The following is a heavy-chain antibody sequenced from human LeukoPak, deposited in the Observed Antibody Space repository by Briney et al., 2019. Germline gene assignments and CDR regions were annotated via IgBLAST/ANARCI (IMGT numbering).Heavy chain of an antibody. J-gene: IGHJ3*02. CDR3: AKAILGAILHAFDI. Sequence: PGGSLRLSCAASGFTFSSYAMSWVRQAPGKGLEWVSTISGNGDNTYYADSVKGRFTISRDNSKNTLYLQINSLRAEGTAVYYCAKAILGAILHAFDIWGQGTMVTVSS. D-gene: IGHD1-26*01. CDR1: GFTFSSYA. CDR2: ISGNGDNT. V-gene: IGHV3-23*01.